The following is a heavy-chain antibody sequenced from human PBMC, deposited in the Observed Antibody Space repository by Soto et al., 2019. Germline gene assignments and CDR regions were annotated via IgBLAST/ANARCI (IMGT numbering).Heavy chain of an antibody. V-gene: IGHV1-2*06. J-gene: IGHJ5*02. D-gene: IGHD6-13*01. CDR1: GYTFTDYD. Sequence: ASVKVSCKTSGYTFTDYDINWVRQSPGQGLEWMGRINSHSGATTYAQKFQDRVTMTRDTSIRTANMELSSLRADDTAVYYCVRAIAHAAPLGPWGQGNLVTVS. CDR3: VRAIAHAAPLGP. CDR2: INSHSGAT.